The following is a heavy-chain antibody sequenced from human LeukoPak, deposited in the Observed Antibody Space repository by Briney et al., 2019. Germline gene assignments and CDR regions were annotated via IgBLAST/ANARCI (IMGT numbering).Heavy chain of an antibody. CDR2: ISSSNNYI. D-gene: IGHD6-6*01. J-gene: IGHJ4*02. CDR3: ARELISSSSVLLPDY. Sequence: GGSLRLSCAASGFTFSTYSMNWVRQAPGKGLEWVSSISSSNNYIFYADSVKGRFTISRDNAKNSLCLQMNSLRAEDTAVYYCARELISSSSVLLPDYWGQGTLVTVSS. CDR1: GFTFSTYS. V-gene: IGHV3-21*06.